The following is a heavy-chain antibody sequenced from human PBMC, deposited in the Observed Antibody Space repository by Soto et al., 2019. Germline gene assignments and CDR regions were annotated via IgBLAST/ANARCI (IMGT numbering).Heavy chain of an antibody. CDR2: ISGSGGST. CDR3: AKDHSGSYYEAFDI. J-gene: IGHJ3*02. Sequence: SLRLSCTASLFTFDDYAMSWVLQTPGKWLEWVSAISGSGGSTYYADSVKGRFTISRDNSKNTLYLQMNSLRAEDTAVYYCAKDHSGSYYEAFDIWGQGTMVTVSS. V-gene: IGHV3-23*01. D-gene: IGHD1-26*01. CDR1: LFTFDDYA.